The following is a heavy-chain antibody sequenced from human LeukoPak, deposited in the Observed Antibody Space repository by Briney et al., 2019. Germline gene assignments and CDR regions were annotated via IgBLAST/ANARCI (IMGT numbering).Heavy chain of an antibody. CDR2: IKQDGSEK. CDR3: ARYCSGGSCYPIGY. D-gene: IGHD2-15*01. CDR1: GFTLSSYW. Sequence: PGGSLRLSCAASGFTLSSYWMSWVRQAPGKGVEWVANIKQDGSEKYYVDSVKGRFTISRDNAKNSLYLQMNSLRAEDTAVYYCARYCSGGSCYPIGYWGKGTLVTVSS. V-gene: IGHV3-7*01. J-gene: IGHJ4*02.